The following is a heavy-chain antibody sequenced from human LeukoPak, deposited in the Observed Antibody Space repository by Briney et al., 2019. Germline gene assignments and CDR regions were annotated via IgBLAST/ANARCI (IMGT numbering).Heavy chain of an antibody. Sequence: GGSLRLSCAASGFTFRSYAMSWVRQAPGKGLEWVSYISSSGSTIYYADSVKGRFTISRDNAKNSLYLQMNSLRAEDTAVYYCARSRSILDYWGQGTLVTVSS. CDR1: GFTFRSYA. CDR3: ARSRSILDY. CDR2: ISSSGSTI. J-gene: IGHJ4*02. V-gene: IGHV3-48*04. D-gene: IGHD2-2*02.